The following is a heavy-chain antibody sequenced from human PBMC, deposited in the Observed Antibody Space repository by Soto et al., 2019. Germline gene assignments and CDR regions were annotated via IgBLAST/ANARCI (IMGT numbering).Heavy chain of an antibody. CDR2: IYSGGST. V-gene: IGHV3-66*01. J-gene: IGHJ6*03. CDR3: ARLNYDFWSGYYMDV. Sequence: EVQLVESGGGLVQPGGSLRLSCAASGFTVSSNYMSWVRQAPGKGLAWVSVIYSGGSTYYADSVKGRFTISRYNSKNTLYLQMNSLRAEDTAVYYCARLNYDFWSGYYMDVWGKGTTVTVSS. D-gene: IGHD3-3*01. CDR1: GFTVSSNY.